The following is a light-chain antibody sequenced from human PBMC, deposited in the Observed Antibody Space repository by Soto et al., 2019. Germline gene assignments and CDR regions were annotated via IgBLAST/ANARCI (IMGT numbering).Light chain of an antibody. V-gene: IGLV2-14*01. CDR3: CSYTTHGTVV. CDR2: EDT. J-gene: IGLJ3*02. CDR1: SSDVGAYNY. Sequence: QSALTQPPSVSGSPGQRITISCTGTSSDVGAYNYVSWYQHRPGKAPKLLLHEDTNRPSGVSNLFSGSKSGNTASLTGSGVGPEDEADYYSCSYTTHGTVVFGGGTKVTVL.